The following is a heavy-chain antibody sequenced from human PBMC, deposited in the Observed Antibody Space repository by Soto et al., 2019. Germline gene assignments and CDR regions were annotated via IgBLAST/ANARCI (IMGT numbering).Heavy chain of an antibody. CDR1: GGSISDFY. J-gene: IGHJ3*01. V-gene: IGHV4-59*01. CDR2: MYYSGST. D-gene: IGHD2-21*02. CDR3: ARGSLSTVTANAFDV. Sequence: QVQLQESGPGLAKPSETLSLTCTVSGGSISDFYWSWIRQPPGKALEWIGYGYMYYSGSTYYNPSLEGRVSISVDPSSNQFSLRLSSVTAADTAVYFCARGSLSTVTANAFDVWGPGAPVTVSS.